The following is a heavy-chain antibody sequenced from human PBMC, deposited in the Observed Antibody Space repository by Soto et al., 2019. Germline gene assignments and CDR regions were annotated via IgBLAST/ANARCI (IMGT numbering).Heavy chain of an antibody. V-gene: IGHV1-69*01. J-gene: IGHJ4*02. CDR1: EGTFNSYA. CDR3: ASGASRWYPYFLDS. Sequence: QAQLVQSGAEVRKPGSSVKLSCKASEGTFNSYAIAWVRQAPGQGLEWMGGIIPYYNTLNYAQKFQDRVTITADDSTNTVYMELSSLRSDDTAVYFCASGASRWYPYFLDSWAQGTLVTVSS. CDR2: IIPYYNTL. D-gene: IGHD6-13*01.